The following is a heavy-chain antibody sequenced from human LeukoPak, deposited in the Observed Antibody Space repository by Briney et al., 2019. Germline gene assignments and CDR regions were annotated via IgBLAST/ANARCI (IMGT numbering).Heavy chain of an antibody. J-gene: IGHJ5*02. Sequence: PSGTLSLTCTVSGGSISSYYWSWIRQPAGKGLEWIGRIYTSGSTNYNPSLKSRVTISVDKSKNQFSLKLSSVTAADTAVYYCARARRGKDTIPGFDPWGQGTLVTVSS. CDR2: IYTSGST. CDR3: ARARRGKDTIPGFDP. D-gene: IGHD3-3*01. CDR1: GGSISSYY. V-gene: IGHV4-4*07.